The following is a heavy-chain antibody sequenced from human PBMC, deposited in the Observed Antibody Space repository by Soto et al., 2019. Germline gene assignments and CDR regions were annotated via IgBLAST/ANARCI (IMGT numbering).Heavy chain of an antibody. CDR3: AKGVGSGTYHQIDY. V-gene: IGHV3-23*01. CDR2: ISQSGDST. J-gene: IGHJ4*02. D-gene: IGHD1-26*01. Sequence: VGSLRLSCAASGFTFSTSAMGWVRQAPGKGLERVSAISQSGDSTYYADSVKGRFTISRDNSKNTLYLQVNSLRAEDTAVYYCAKGVGSGTYHQIDYWGQGTLVTVSS. CDR1: GFTFSTSA.